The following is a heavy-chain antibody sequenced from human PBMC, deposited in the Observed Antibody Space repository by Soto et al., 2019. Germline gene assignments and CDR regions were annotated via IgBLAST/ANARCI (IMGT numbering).Heavy chain of an antibody. V-gene: IGHV1-18*01. CDR3: AMVDVYVTPSPQDV. CDR2: INTYNGNT. CDR1: GYTFTRYG. J-gene: IGHJ6*02. Sequence: GASVKVSCKASGYTFTRYGIGWARQARGQGLEWMGWINTYNGNTNYAQNVQGRVTLTTDTSTSTAYMELRSLRSNDTAIYYCAMVDVYVTPSPQDVWGQGTTVTVSS. D-gene: IGHD3-16*01.